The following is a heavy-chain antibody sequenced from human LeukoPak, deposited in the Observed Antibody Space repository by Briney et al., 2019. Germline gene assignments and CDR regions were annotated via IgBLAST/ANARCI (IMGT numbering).Heavy chain of an antibody. Sequence: SETLSLTCSVSGGSISSYFWSWIRQPPGKGLEGIGYIYYSGTTNYNPSLKSRIAISLDTSKKQFSLRMRSVTAPDTAVYYCARSTSGYYSKHYYFYMDVWGKGTTVTVSS. CDR2: IYYSGTT. D-gene: IGHD3-22*01. CDR1: GGSISSYF. J-gene: IGHJ6*03. V-gene: IGHV4-59*01. CDR3: ARSTSGYYSKHYYFYMDV.